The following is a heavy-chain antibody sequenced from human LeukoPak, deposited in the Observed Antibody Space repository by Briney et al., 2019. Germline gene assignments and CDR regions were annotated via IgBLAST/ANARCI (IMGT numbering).Heavy chain of an antibody. CDR1: GGTFSSYA. V-gene: IGHV1-69*04. D-gene: IGHD2-21*02. Sequence: SVKVSCKASGGTFSSYAISWVRQAPGQGLEWMGRIIPIFGIANYAQKFQGRVTITADKSTSTAYMELSSLRSEDTAVYYCARVLATGIDYWGQGTLDTVSS. CDR2: IIPIFGIA. J-gene: IGHJ4*02. CDR3: ARVLATGIDY.